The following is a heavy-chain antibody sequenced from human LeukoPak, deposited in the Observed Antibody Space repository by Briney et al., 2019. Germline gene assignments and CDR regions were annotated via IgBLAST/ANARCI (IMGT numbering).Heavy chain of an antibody. D-gene: IGHD3-22*01. CDR1: GFTVSSNY. CDR2: IYSGGST. CDR3: ARDKGYSDSSGYITFGAFDI. J-gene: IGHJ3*02. V-gene: IGHV3-53*01. Sequence: GGSLRLSCAASGFTVSSNYMSWVRQAPGKGLEWVSVIYSGGSTYYADSVKGRFTISRDNSKNTLYLQMTSQRPEDTAVYYCARDKGYSDSSGYITFGAFDIWGQGTLVTVSS.